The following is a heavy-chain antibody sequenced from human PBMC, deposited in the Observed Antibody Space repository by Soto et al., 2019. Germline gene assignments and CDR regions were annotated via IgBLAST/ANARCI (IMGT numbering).Heavy chain of an antibody. J-gene: IGHJ4*02. CDR2: IKQDGSEK. CDR3: ARAWTYYYGSGSYYCDY. D-gene: IGHD3-10*01. Sequence: GGPLRLSCADSGFTFSSYWLSWFRQAPLNVLEWVANIKQDGSEKYYVDSVKGRFTISRDNAKSSLYLQMNSLRAEDTAVYYCARAWTYYYGSGSYYCDYWGQGTLVTVSS. CDR1: GFTFSSYW. V-gene: IGHV3-7*03.